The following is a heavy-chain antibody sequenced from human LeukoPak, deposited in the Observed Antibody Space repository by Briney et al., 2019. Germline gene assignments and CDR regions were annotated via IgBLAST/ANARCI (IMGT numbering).Heavy chain of an antibody. CDR3: ATIAPGDLFDS. Sequence: GASVKVSCKVSGSTLTEFSIHWMRQAPGKGLEWMGGFVPEDDETIYAQGFQGRVTMTEDTSTDTAYMELSSLRSEDTAMYYCATIAPGDLFDSWGQGTLVTVSS. CDR2: FVPEDDET. V-gene: IGHV1-24*01. J-gene: IGHJ4*02. D-gene: IGHD7-27*01. CDR1: GSTLTEFS.